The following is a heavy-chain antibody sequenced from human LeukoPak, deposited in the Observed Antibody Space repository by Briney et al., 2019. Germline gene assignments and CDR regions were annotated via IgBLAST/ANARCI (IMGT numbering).Heavy chain of an antibody. CDR3: ARHRPEFYGDYSVKYYYYYMDV. CDR1: GYSFTSYW. V-gene: IGHV5-51*01. J-gene: IGHJ6*03. CDR2: IYPGDSDT. Sequence: GESLKISCKGSGYSFTSYWIGWVRPMPGKGLEWMGIIYPGDSDTRYSPSFQGQVTISADKSISTAYLQWSSLKASDTAMYYCARHRPEFYGDYSVKYYYYYMDVWGKGTTVTVSS. D-gene: IGHD4-17*01.